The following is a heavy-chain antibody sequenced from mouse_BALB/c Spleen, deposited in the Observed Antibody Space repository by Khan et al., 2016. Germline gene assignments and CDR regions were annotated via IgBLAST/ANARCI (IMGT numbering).Heavy chain of an antibody. CDR3: ARSGGSGRYYSMDY. D-gene: IGHD4-1*01. CDR1: GYSITSDYA. Sequence: EVQLQESGPGLVKPSQSLSLTCTATGYSITSDYAWNWIRQIPGNKLEWMGYISYSGSTSYNPSLRSRISITRDTSKNQFFLQLNSVATEDTATYYCARSGGSGRYYSMDYWGQGTSVTVSS. CDR2: ISYSGST. J-gene: IGHJ4*01. V-gene: IGHV3-2*02.